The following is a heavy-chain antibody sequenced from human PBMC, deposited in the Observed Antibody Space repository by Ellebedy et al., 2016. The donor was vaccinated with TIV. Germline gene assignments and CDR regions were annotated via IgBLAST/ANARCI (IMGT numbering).Heavy chain of an antibody. CDR1: GFTFSSFG. Sequence: PGGSLRLSCEASGFTFSSFGMHWVRQAPGKGLEWVAVIWYDGSTQYSADSVKGRFTISRDNSKNTLFLQMNSLRAEDTAVYYCARDSMRDYYDSSGAIYYFDYWGQGTLVTVSS. V-gene: IGHV3-33*01. CDR2: IWYDGSTQ. CDR3: ARDSMRDYYDSSGAIYYFDY. J-gene: IGHJ4*02. D-gene: IGHD3-22*01.